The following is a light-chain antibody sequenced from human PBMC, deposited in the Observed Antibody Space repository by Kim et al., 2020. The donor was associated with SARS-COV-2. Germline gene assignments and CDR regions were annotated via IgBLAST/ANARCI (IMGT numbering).Light chain of an antibody. J-gene: IGKJ1*01. CDR2: KAS. CDR3: QHFSAYPWT. V-gene: IGKV1-5*03. Sequence: GDRVTITCRSSQSISNSLAWYQQRPGKAPTLLISKASSLESGVPARFSGSGSGTEFTLTINSLQADDLATYYCQHFSAYPWTFGQGTKVDIK. CDR1: QSISNS.